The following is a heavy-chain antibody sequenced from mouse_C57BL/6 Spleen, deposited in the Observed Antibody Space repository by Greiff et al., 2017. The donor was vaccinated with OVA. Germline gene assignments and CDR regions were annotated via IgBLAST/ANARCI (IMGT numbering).Heavy chain of an antibody. CDR2: IDPSDSYT. D-gene: IGHD3-1*01. CDR3: AQLDGPYAMDY. J-gene: IGHJ4*01. V-gene: IGHV1-69*01. Sequence: VQLQQPGAELVMPGASVKLSCKASGYTFTSYWMHWVKQRPGQGLEWIGEIDPSDSYTNYNQQFKGKSTLTVDKSSSTAYMQLSSLTSEDSAVYYCAQLDGPYAMDYWGQGTSVTVSS. CDR1: GYTFTSYW.